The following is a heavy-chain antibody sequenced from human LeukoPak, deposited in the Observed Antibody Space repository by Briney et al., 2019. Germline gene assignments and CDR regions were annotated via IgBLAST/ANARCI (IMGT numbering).Heavy chain of an antibody. V-gene: IGHV4-59*01. Sequence: PSETLSLTCSVSGGYIRSYHWSWIRQPPGKGLEWIGYIYYDGSTNYNPSLKSRVTISVDTSKNQFSLKLRSVTAADTAVYYCARYTAMVPFDYWGQGTLVTVSS. CDR1: GGYIRSYH. CDR3: ARYTAMVPFDY. J-gene: IGHJ4*02. CDR2: IYYDGST. D-gene: IGHD5-18*01.